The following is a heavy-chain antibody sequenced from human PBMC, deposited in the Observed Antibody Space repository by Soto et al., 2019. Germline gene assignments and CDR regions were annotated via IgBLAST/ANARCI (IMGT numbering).Heavy chain of an antibody. J-gene: IGHJ4*02. CDR2: INPISGGT. CDR1: GYTFTDYY. D-gene: IGHD2-2*03. CDR3: ARDSVGYCSRTRCYGQGYFDY. Sequence: AXVKVSCKASGYTFTDYYIHWVRQAPGQGLEWMAWINPISGGTNYAQKFQGRVTMTRDTSITTTYMELSRLTSDDTAVYYCARDSVGYCSRTRCYGQGYFDYWGQGALVTVSS. V-gene: IGHV1-2*02.